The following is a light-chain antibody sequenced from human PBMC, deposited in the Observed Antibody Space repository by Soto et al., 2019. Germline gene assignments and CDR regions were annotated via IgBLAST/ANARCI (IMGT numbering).Light chain of an antibody. CDR2: DSS. CDR1: QSVSSY. CDR3: QQSSNWPLT. Sequence: EIVLTQFPATLSLSPGEGATLSCRASQSVSSYLAWYQQKRGQAPRLLIYDSSNRATGIPARFSGSGSGTDFSLIISSLEPEDFAVYYCQQSSNWPLTFGGGTKVEIK. J-gene: IGKJ4*01. V-gene: IGKV3-11*01.